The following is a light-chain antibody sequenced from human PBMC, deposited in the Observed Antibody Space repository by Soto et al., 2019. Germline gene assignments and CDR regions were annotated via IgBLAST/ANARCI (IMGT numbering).Light chain of an antibody. CDR1: SSDVGGYNY. CDR3: SSYTSSSTRV. CDR2: DVS. J-gene: IGLJ3*02. V-gene: IGLV2-14*01. Sequence: QSALTQPASVSGSPGQSITISCTGTSSDVGGYNYVSWYQQHPGKAPKLMIYDVSNRPSGVSNRFSGSKSGNTASLTISGLQAEDEADYYCSSYTSSSTRVFGGGTQX.